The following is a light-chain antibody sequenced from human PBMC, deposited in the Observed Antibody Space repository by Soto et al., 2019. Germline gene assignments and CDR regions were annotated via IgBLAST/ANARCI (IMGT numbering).Light chain of an antibody. CDR2: LNSDGSH. J-gene: IGLJ3*02. CDR3: QTCRTDIRV. Sequence: LVLTQPPSASASLGASVKLTCTLSSGHNSYAIAWHQQQPEKGPRYLMKLNSDGSHSKGDGIPDRFSGSSSGAERYLTIYNLSSEREAGYHCQTCRTDIRVFGGRTKLAVL. CDR1: SGHNSYA. V-gene: IGLV4-69*01.